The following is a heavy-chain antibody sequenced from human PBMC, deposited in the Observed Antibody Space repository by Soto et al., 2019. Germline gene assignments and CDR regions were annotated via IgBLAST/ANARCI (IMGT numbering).Heavy chain of an antibody. CDR2: IYPGDSDT. CDR3: ARQGSSWDRNYYYFGTYG. CDR1: GYSFSSYG. J-gene: IGHJ6*02. V-gene: IGHV5-51*01. Sequence: PGESLKLSCKGSGYSFSSYGIGWVRQMPGKGLEWMGIIYPGDSDTRYTASFQGQVTISADKSISTPYLQWSSLRAADTAVYYCARQGSSWDRNYYYFGTYGSGQGSTVT. D-gene: IGHD6-13*01.